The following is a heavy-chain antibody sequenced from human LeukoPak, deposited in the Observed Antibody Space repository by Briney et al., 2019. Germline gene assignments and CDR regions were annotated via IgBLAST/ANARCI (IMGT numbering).Heavy chain of an antibody. J-gene: IGHJ1*01. CDR3: AKGSMAIAEYFQH. CDR2: IKSDGSRT. CDR1: GFTFSNYW. V-gene: IGHV3-74*01. Sequence: GGSLRLSCAASGFTFSNYWMHWVRQAPGKGLVWVSRIKSDGSRTDYADSVKGRFTISRDNAKNTLYLQMNSLRAEDTAVYYCAKGSMAIAEYFQHWGQGTLVTVSS. D-gene: IGHD6-6*01.